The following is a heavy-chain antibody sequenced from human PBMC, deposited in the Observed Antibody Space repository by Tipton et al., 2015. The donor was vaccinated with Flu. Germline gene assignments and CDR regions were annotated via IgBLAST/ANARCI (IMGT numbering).Heavy chain of an antibody. CDR1: GGSLSSFY. D-gene: IGHD3-10*01. Sequence: TLSLTCTVSGGSLSSFYWTWIRQPAGKELQWIGRVYSSGTTYFNPSLKSRLTMSVDASKNQAYMTLKSVTAADTAVYYYARGSGSGTFVIFDPWGQGRQVTVSS. V-gene: IGHV4-4*07. J-gene: IGHJ5*02. CDR3: ARGSGSGTFVIFDP. CDR2: VYSSGTT.